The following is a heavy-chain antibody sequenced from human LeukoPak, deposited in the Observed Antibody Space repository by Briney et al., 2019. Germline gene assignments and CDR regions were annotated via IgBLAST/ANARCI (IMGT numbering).Heavy chain of an antibody. V-gene: IGHV3-48*01. CDR1: RITFSSYW. CDR2: ISSSSNKV. CDR3: ARNFYCGGDCAISYFDY. D-gene: IGHD2-21*02. Sequence: GGSLRLSCVGSRITFSSYWMNWVRQAPGKGLEWVSYISSSSNKVYYADSVKGRFTISRDNAKNSLFLQMNSLRADDTAVYYCARNFYCGGDCAISYFDYWGQGTLVTVPS. J-gene: IGHJ4*02.